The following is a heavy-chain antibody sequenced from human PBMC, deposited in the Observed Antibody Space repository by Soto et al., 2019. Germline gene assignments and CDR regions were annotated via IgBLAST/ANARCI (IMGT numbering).Heavy chain of an antibody. CDR2: IYYSGST. D-gene: IGHD3-3*01. Sequence: SETLSLTCTVSGGSTSSYYWSWIRQPPGKGLEWIGYIYYSGSTNYNPSLKSRVTISVDTSKNQFSLKLSSVTAADTAVYYCARALYYDFWSGYYIGSWFDPWGQGTLVTVSS. CDR3: ARALYYDFWSGYYIGSWFDP. CDR1: GGSTSSYY. J-gene: IGHJ5*02. V-gene: IGHV4-59*01.